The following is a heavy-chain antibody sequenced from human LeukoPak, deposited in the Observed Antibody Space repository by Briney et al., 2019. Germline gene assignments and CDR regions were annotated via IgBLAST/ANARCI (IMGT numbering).Heavy chain of an antibody. D-gene: IGHD4-17*01. Sequence: AETLSLTCTVSGGSISSYYCNWIRHPPGKGLEWIGSISSSGSTNYNPSLKSRVTILVDTSKNQFSLKLSSVPAADTAVYYCARSYGVQTPDYWGQGTLVNVSS. J-gene: IGHJ4*02. CDR3: ARSYGVQTPDY. CDR2: ISSSGST. V-gene: IGHV4-4*07. CDR1: GGSISSYY.